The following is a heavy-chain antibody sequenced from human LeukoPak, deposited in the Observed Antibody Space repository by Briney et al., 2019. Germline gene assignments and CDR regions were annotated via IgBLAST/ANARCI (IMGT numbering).Heavy chain of an antibody. CDR2: IYTSGSN. J-gene: IGHJ4*02. CDR3: AIRGGDY. CDR1: GGSLSSYY. V-gene: IGHV4-4*09. D-gene: IGHD4-23*01. Sequence: SETLSLTCTLSGGSLSSYYWSWIRQPPGKGLEGIGYIYTSGSNNYNPSLKSRVTISVDTSKNQFSLKLSSVTAADTAVYYCAIRGGDYWGQGILVTVSS.